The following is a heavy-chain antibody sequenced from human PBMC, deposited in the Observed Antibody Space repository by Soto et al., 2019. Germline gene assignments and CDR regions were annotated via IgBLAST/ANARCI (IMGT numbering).Heavy chain of an antibody. CDR1: GGTFSSHA. CDR3: ARCDVCYPGGDDAFDL. CDR2: IIPMFGTT. D-gene: IGHD2-21*02. Sequence: QVQLAQSGAEVKKPGSSVKVSCKTSGGTFSSHALTWLRQAPGQGLEWMGGIIPMFGTTYTSQKFQGRVAISADETTSTLELSSLRSEDTAVYFCARCDVCYPGGDDAFDLWGQGTTVIVSS. V-gene: IGHV1-69*01. J-gene: IGHJ3*01.